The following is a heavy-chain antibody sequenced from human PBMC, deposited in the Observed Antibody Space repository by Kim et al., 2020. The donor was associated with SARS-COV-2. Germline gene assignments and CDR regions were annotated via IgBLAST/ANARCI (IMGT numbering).Heavy chain of an antibody. J-gene: IGHJ6*02. V-gene: IGHV4-34*01. CDR2: INHSGST. CDR1: GGSFSDYN. CDR3: ARGRAGVVPAPVLGLGPFYDYYAMDV. D-gene: IGHD2-2*02. Sequence: SETLSLTCAVYGGSFSDYNWSWIRQPPGKGLEWIGEINHSGSTSHSPSLRGRVTISVDTSKSQFSLRLKSMTAADTAVYYCARGRAGVVPAPVLGLGPFYDYYAMDVWGQGTAVAV.